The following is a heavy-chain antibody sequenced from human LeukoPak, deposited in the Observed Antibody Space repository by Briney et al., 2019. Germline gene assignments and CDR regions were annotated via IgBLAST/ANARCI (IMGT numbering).Heavy chain of an antibody. CDR3: AKMNVLTGYYTPNFDF. Sequence: GGSLRLSCAASGFTFSSYAMSWVRQAPRKGMEWVSVVSGSGSSTDYADSVKGRFTISRDNSKNTLYLQMSSLSAEDTAVYYCAKMNVLTGYYTPNFDFWGQGTLVTVSS. J-gene: IGHJ4*02. D-gene: IGHD3-9*01. CDR1: GFTFSSYA. CDR2: VSGSGSST. V-gene: IGHV3-23*01.